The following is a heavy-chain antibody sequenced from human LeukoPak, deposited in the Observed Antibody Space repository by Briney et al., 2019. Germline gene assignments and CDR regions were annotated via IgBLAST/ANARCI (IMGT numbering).Heavy chain of an antibody. D-gene: IGHD3-22*01. Sequence: GGSLRLSCAASGFTFSSYGMHWVRQAPGKGLEWVAVISYDGSNKYYADSVKGRFTISRDNSKNTLYLQMNSLRAEDTAVYYCAKDPVYDSSGYGGMFDYWGQGTLVTVSS. V-gene: IGHV3-30*18. CDR3: AKDPVYDSSGYGGMFDY. J-gene: IGHJ4*02. CDR1: GFTFSSYG. CDR2: ISYDGSNK.